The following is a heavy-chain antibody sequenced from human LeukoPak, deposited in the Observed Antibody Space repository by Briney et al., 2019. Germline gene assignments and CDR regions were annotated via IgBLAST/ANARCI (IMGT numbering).Heavy chain of an antibody. J-gene: IGHJ4*02. CDR2: ISAYNGNT. Sequence: ASVKVSCKASGYTFTGYGISWVRQAPGQGLEWMGWISAYNGNTNYAQKFQGRVTMTTDTSTSTAYMELRSLRSDDTAVYYCAITSSGWYYYFDYWGQGTLVTVSS. V-gene: IGHV1-18*01. CDR3: AITSSGWYYYFDY. D-gene: IGHD6-19*01. CDR1: GYTFTGYG.